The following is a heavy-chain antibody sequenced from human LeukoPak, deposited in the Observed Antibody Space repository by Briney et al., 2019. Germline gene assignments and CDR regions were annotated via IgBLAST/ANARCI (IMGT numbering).Heavy chain of an antibody. CDR3: ARVEWLPRHYYYYYMDV. CDR1: GFTFDDYA. V-gene: IGHV3-9*01. CDR2: ISWNSGTI. D-gene: IGHD3-3*01. J-gene: IGHJ6*03. Sequence: GGPLRLSCAASGFTFDDYAMHWVRQAPGKGLEWVSGISWNSGTIGYADSVKGRFTISRDNAKNSLYLQMNSLRAEDTAVYYCARVEWLPRHYYYYYMDVWGKGTTVTVSS.